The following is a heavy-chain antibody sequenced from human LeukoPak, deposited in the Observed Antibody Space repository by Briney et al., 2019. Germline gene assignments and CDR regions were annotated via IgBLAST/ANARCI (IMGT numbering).Heavy chain of an antibody. D-gene: IGHD4-17*01. CDR3: ARDGLPHYGDYEKFDY. CDR2: INPNSGGT. CDR1: GYTFTGYY. Sequence: ASVKVSCKASGYTFTGYYMHWVRQAPGQGLEWMGWINPNSGGTNYAQKFQGRVTMTRDTSISTAYMELSRLRSDDTAVYYCARDGLPHYGDYEKFDYWGQGTLVTVSS. J-gene: IGHJ4*02. V-gene: IGHV1-2*02.